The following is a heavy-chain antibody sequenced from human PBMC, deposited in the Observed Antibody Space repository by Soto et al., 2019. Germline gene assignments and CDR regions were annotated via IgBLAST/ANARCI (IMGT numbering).Heavy chain of an antibody. CDR3: ARLGFSYGFGGHFDY. Sequence: QVQLQESGPGLLKPSQTLSLTCTVSGGSISSGGYHWSWIRQHPGKGLEWIGYIYNSGSTYYNPSLKSRVTISVDTSKNQFSLKLSSVTAADTAVYYCARLGFSYGFGGHFDYWGQGTLVTVSS. J-gene: IGHJ4*02. V-gene: IGHV4-31*03. CDR2: IYNSGST. D-gene: IGHD3-10*01. CDR1: GGSISSGGYH.